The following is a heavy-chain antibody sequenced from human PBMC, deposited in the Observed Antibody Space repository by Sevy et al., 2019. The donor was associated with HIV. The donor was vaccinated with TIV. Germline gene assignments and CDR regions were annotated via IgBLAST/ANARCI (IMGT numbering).Heavy chain of an antibody. CDR3: ARDGFLTTLWYYYYGMDV. Sequence: GGSLRLSCAASGFTFSDYYMSWIRQAPGKGLEWVSYISSSGSTIYYADSVKGRFTISRDNAKNSLYLQMNSLRAEDTAVYYFARDGFLTTLWYYYYGMDVWGQGTTVTVSS. J-gene: IGHJ6*02. V-gene: IGHV3-11*01. D-gene: IGHD4-4*01. CDR2: ISSSGSTI. CDR1: GFTFSDYY.